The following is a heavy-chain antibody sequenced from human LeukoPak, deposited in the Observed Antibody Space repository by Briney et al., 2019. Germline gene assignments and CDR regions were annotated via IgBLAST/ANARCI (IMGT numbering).Heavy chain of an antibody. J-gene: IGHJ5*02. CDR3: AARGYSYGYNWFDP. Sequence: ASVRVSCKASGGTFSSYAISWVRQAPGQGLEWMGWISAYNGNTNYAQKLQGRVTMTTDTSTSTAYMELRSLRSDDTAVYYCAARGYSYGYNWFDPWGQGTLVTVSS. CDR1: GGTFSSYA. D-gene: IGHD5-18*01. V-gene: IGHV1-18*01. CDR2: ISAYNGNT.